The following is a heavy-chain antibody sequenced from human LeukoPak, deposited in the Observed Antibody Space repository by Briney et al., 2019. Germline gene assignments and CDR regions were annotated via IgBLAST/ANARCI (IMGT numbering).Heavy chain of an antibody. Sequence: SVKVSCKASGGTFSSYAISWVRQAPGQGLEWMGGIIPVFGTANYAQKFQGRVTITADESTSTAYMELSSLRSEDTAVYYCARGELSGSYYGGGVDYWGQGTLVTVSS. CDR2: IIPVFGTA. D-gene: IGHD1-26*01. CDR3: ARGELSGSYYGGGVDY. CDR1: GGTFSSYA. J-gene: IGHJ4*02. V-gene: IGHV1-69*13.